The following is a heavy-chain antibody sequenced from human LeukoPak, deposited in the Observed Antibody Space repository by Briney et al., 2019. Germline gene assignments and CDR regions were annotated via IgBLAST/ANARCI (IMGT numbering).Heavy chain of an antibody. CDR3: AKDLDGSGWSSADFDY. Sequence: PGGFLRLSCAASGFTLDDYVMHWVRQAPGKGLEWVSGISWNSVSIGYADSVKGRFTISRDNSKNTLYLQMNSLRAEDTAVYYCAKDLDGSGWSSADFDYWGQGTLVTVSS. CDR2: ISWNSVSI. D-gene: IGHD6-19*01. CDR1: GFTLDDYV. V-gene: IGHV3-9*01. J-gene: IGHJ4*02.